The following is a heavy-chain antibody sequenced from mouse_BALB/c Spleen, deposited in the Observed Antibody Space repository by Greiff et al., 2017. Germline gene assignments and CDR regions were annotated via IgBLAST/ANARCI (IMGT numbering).Heavy chain of an antibody. CDR2: INPYYGST. CDR1: GYSFTDYI. D-gene: IGHD2-1*01. V-gene: IGHV1-39*01. J-gene: IGHJ1*01. CDR3: ARLDGNYGYFDV. Sequence: EVQLQQTGPELVKPGASVKISCKASGYSFTDYIMLWVKQSHGKSLEWIGNINPYYGSTSYNLKFKGKATLTVDKSSSTAYMQLNSLTSEDSAVYYCARLDGNYGYFDVWGAGTTVTVSS.